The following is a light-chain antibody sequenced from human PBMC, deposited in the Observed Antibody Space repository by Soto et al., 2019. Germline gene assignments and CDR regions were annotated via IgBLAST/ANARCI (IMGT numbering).Light chain of an antibody. V-gene: IGKV1-27*01. CDR3: QQYHSYWT. CDR2: AAS. CDR1: QGIRTS. Sequence: DIQMTQSPSSLSASVGDRVTISCRASQGIRTSLAWYQQKPGKVPKLLMYAASSLQSGVPSRFRGSGSGTDFTLTISSLQPEDVATYYCQQYHSYWTFGQGT. J-gene: IGKJ1*01.